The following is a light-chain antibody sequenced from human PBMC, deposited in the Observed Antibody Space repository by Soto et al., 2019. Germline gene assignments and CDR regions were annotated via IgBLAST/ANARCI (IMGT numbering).Light chain of an antibody. V-gene: IGKV1-12*01. CDR3: QQANSPLT. CDR2: AAS. CDR1: QDIITW. J-gene: IGKJ3*01. Sequence: DIQMTQSPSSMSASVGDRVTITCRASQDIITWLAWYQQKPGKAPKLLIYAASNLQRGVPSRFSGSGSGTDFTLTISSLQPEDSATYYCQQANSPLTFGPGTKVDIK.